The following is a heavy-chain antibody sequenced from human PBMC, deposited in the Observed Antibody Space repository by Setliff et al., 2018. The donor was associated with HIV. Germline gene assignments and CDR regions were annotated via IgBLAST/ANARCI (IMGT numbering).Heavy chain of an antibody. CDR2: IKQDGNEK. CDR1: GFTFSSYW. J-gene: IGHJ6*02. CDR3: ARDRHCSGGSCTSYYGMDV. Sequence: GGSLRLSCAASGFTFSSYWMSWVRQAPGKGLEWVANIKQDGNEKYYVDSAKGRFTISRDDAKNSLYLQMNSLWAEDTAVYYCARDRHCSGGSCTSYYGMDVWGQGTTVTVSS. V-gene: IGHV3-7*01. D-gene: IGHD2-15*01.